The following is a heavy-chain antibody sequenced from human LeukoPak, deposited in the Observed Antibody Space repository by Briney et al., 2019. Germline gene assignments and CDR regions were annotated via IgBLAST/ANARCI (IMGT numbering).Heavy chain of an antibody. J-gene: IGHJ6*03. Sequence: GGSLRLSCAASGFTFVAYDMHWVRQAPGKGLEWVAFIRYDGAYQKYADSVKGRFTISRDNSKNTLYLQMNSLRAEDTAVYYCAKDSSSSFYYYYMDVWGKGTTVTVSS. V-gene: IGHV3-30*02. CDR3: AKDSSSSFYYYYMDV. CDR1: GFTFVAYD. D-gene: IGHD6-6*01. CDR2: IRYDGAYQ.